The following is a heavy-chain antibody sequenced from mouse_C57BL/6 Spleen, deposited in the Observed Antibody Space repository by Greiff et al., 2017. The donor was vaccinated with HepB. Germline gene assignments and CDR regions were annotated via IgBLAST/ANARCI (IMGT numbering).Heavy chain of an antibody. CDR1: GYTFTSYW. CDR2: IYPGSGST. J-gene: IGHJ2*01. V-gene: IGHV1-55*01. Sequence: QVQLQQPGAELVKPGASVKMSCKASGYTFTSYWITWVKQRPGQGLEWIGDIYPGSGSTNYNEKFKSKATLTVDTSSSTAYMQLSSLTSEDSAVYYCARVRYDYDGDYFDYWGQGTTLTVSS. CDR3: ARVRYDYDGDYFDY. D-gene: IGHD2-4*01.